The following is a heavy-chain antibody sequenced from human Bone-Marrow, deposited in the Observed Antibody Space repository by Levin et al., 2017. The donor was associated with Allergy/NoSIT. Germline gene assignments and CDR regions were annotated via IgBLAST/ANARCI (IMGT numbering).Heavy chain of an antibody. J-gene: IGHJ5*02. D-gene: IGHD3-10*01. CDR3: ARGGTITMVRRVPLGCELDP. V-gene: IGHV1-2*04. Sequence: ASVKVSCKASGYTFTGYYMHWVRQAPGQGLEWMGLINPNSGGTNYAQKFQGWVTMTRDTSISTAYMELSRLRSDDTAVYYCARGGTITMVRRVPLGCELDPWRQGTLVTVSS. CDR2: INPNSGGT. CDR1: GYTFTGYY.